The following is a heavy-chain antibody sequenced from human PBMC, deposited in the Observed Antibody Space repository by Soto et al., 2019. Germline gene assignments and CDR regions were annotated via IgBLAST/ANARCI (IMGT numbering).Heavy chain of an antibody. CDR1: GYTFNSYY. CDR2: INPNSDVT. J-gene: IGHJ4*02. CDR3: VRVGLNRNYDFDF. D-gene: IGHD3-16*01. Sequence: QVQLVQSGAEVKKPGASVNVSCKASGYTFNSYYIHWVRQAPGQGLEWMGWINPNSDVTGYAQSFQGRVTMTRDMSMTTAYMDLTRLRSDDTAVYYCVRVGLNRNYDFDFWGQGTLITVSS. V-gene: IGHV1-2*02.